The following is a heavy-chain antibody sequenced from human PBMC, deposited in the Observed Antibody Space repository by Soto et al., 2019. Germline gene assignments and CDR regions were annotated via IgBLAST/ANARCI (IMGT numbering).Heavy chain of an antibody. Sequence: QVQLVESGGGVVQPGRSLRLSCAASGFEFNTYGLHWVRQAPGKGLEWVAAISFDGRSQYYADSVKGRFTISRDKSNSTLYLQMNSLGAEETATYFCAKDSSVTAAGSGGWFDPWGPGTQVIVSS. CDR1: GFEFNTYG. D-gene: IGHD6-13*01. V-gene: IGHV3-30*18. CDR2: ISFDGRSQ. J-gene: IGHJ5*02. CDR3: AKDSSVTAAGSGGWFDP.